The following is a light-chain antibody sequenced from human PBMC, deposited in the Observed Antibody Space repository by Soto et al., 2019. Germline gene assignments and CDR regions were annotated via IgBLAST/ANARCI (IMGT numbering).Light chain of an antibody. Sequence: EIVMTQSPVTLSVSPGERATLSCRASQSVSSNLAWYQQKPGQAPSLLIYGAFTRATGIPARFSGTGSGTEFTLTISSLQSEDFAVYYCQNYGSSSLTFGGGTKVDIK. V-gene: IGKV3-15*01. CDR3: QNYGSSSLT. J-gene: IGKJ4*01. CDR2: GAF. CDR1: QSVSSN.